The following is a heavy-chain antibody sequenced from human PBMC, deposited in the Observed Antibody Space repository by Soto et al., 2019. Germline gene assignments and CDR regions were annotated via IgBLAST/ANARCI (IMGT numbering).Heavy chain of an antibody. V-gene: IGHV3-23*01. CDR2: ISGSGDNT. CDR1: GFTFSNYA. D-gene: IGHD4-17*01. CDR3: AKDPITVAPYFDY. Sequence: EVQVLESGGGLVQPGGSLRLSCAASGFTFSNYAMSWVRQAPGKGLEWVSTISGSGDNTDYVDSVKGRFTISRDNSKNRLYLQTNSLRAEEAAADYGAKDPITVAPYFDYWGQGTLCIVAS. J-gene: IGHJ4*02.